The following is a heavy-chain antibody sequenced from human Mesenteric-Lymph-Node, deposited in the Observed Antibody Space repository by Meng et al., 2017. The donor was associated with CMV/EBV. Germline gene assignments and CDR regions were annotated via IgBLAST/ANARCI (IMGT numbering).Heavy chain of an antibody. CDR3: AREAFDCGGDCYGWGNAYYYYYGMDV. Sequence: SETLSLTCSVSGDSISSGTYYWSWIRQPPGKGLECIGYMYYSGSTYYNPSLKSRATISVDTSKNQFSLKLSSVTAADTAVYYCAREAFDCGGDCYGWGNAYYYYYGMDVWGQGTTVTVSS. CDR1: GDSISSGTYY. CDR2: MYYSGST. J-gene: IGHJ6*02. D-gene: IGHD2-21*01. V-gene: IGHV4-30-4*08.